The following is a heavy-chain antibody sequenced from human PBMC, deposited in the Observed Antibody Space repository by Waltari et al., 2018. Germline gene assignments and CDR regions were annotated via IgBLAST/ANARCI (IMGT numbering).Heavy chain of an antibody. CDR1: GGSISSYY. V-gene: IGHV4-59*01. D-gene: IGHD3-9*01. Sequence: QVQLQESGPGLVKPSETLSLTCTVSGGSISSYYWSWIRQPPGQGLEWIGYIYYSGSTNYNPSLKSRVTISVDTSKNQFSLKLSSVTAADTAVYYCARDGRTGYYRGYYYYGMDVWGQGTTVTVSS. CDR2: IYYSGST. J-gene: IGHJ6*02. CDR3: ARDGRTGYYRGYYYYGMDV.